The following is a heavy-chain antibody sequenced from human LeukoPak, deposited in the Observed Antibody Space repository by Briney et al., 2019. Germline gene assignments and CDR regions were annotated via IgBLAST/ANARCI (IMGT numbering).Heavy chain of an antibody. D-gene: IGHD7-27*01. CDR2: IKQDGTEK. V-gene: IGHV3-7*01. CDR3: ARDNWGSGRTNAGFDY. Sequence: GALRLSCAASGFTFSTYWMSWVRQAPGKGLEWVAVIKQDGTEKYYVDSVKGRFTISRDNAKNSLCLQMNSLRAEDTAVYYCARDNWGSGRTNAGFDYWGQGILVTVSS. J-gene: IGHJ4*02. CDR1: GFTFSTYW.